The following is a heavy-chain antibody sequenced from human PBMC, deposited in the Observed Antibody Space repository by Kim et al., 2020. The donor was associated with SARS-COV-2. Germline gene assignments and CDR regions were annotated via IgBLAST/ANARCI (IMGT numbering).Heavy chain of an antibody. J-gene: IGHJ4*02. Sequence: SETLSLTCTVSGDSITSSIYYWAWLRQPPGKGLELIGSTHQSGSTYFNPSLKGRVALAVDTSKNQISLKLTSVTAADTAVYYCARRGMAVVDYWGQGTL. CDR1: GDSITSSIYY. CDR3: ARRGMAVVDY. CDR2: THQSGST. D-gene: IGHD6-19*01. V-gene: IGHV4-39*01.